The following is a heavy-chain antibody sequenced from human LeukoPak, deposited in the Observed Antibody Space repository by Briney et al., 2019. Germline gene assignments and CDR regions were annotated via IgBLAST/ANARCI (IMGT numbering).Heavy chain of an antibody. V-gene: IGHV1-69*01. J-gene: IGHJ4*02. D-gene: IGHD3-10*01. CDR1: GGTFSSYA. CDR2: IIPIFGTA. Sequence: ASVKVSCKASGGTFSSYAISWVRQAPGQGLEWMGGIIPIFGTANYAQKLQGRVTITADESTSTAYMELSSLRSEDTAVYYCARAGHVLLWFGEPVYYYWGQGTLVTVSS. CDR3: ARAGHVLLWFGEPVYYY.